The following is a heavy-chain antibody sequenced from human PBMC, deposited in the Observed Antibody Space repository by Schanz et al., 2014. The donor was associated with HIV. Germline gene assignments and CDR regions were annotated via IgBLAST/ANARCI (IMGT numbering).Heavy chain of an antibody. J-gene: IGHJ6*02. D-gene: IGHD3-10*01. CDR2: IRSKAYGGTT. Sequence: EVQLVESGGGLVKPGRSLRLSCTASGFTFGDYPMSWFRQAPGKGLEWVGFIRSKAYGGTTGYAASVKGRFIISRDDSNNIAYLEVNSLKTEDTAVYYCSRVVTRWFGETHYGMDVWGQGTTVTVSS. V-gene: IGHV3-49*05. CDR1: GFTFGDYP. CDR3: SRVVTRWFGETHYGMDV.